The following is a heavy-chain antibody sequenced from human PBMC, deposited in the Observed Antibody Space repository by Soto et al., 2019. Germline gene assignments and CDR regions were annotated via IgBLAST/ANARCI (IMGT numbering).Heavy chain of an antibody. CDR3: AKDGDSTGWFNWFDP. D-gene: IGHD6-25*01. J-gene: IGHJ5*02. CDR1: GFTFDDFA. CDR2: INWNSGRT. V-gene: IGHV3-9*01. Sequence: GGSLRLSCAASGFTFDDFAMHWVRQAPGKGLEWVAMINWNSGRTGYADSLKGRFINPRYNAKNSLYLQMNSLRAEDPALYYCAKDGDSTGWFNWFDPWGQGTLVTVSS.